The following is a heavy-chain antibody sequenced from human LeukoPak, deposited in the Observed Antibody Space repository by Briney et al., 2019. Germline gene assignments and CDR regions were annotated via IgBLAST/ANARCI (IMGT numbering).Heavy chain of an antibody. CDR3: AKDSKAVAGGGDY. D-gene: IGHD6-19*01. J-gene: IGHJ4*02. V-gene: IGHV3-9*01. CDR1: GFTFDDYA. CDR2: ISWNSGSI. Sequence: GGSLRLSCAASGFTFDDYAMHWVRQAPGKGLEWVSGISWNSGSIGYADSVKGRFTISRDNAKNSLYLQMNSLRAEDTALYYCAKDSKAVAGGGDYWGQGTLVTVSS.